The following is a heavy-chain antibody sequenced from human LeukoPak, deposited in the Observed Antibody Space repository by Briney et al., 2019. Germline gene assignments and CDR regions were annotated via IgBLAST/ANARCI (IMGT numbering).Heavy chain of an antibody. D-gene: IGHD2-2*01. CDR1: GGTFSSYA. Sequence: SVKVSCKASGGTFSSYAISWVRQAPGQGLEWMGGIIPIFGTANYAQKFQGRVTITTDESTSTAYMELSSLRSDDTAVYYCARVTYSGGSTSPPGIDYWGQGTLVTVSS. CDR2: IIPIFGTA. CDR3: ARVTYSGGSTSPPGIDY. V-gene: IGHV1-69*05. J-gene: IGHJ4*02.